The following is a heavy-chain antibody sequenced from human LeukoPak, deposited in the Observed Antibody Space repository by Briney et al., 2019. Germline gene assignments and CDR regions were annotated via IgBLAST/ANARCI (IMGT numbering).Heavy chain of an antibody. CDR1: GYTFTGYF. J-gene: IGHJ4*02. CDR3: AKAKALVARGYCSGGSCYFDY. V-gene: IGHV1-2*02. D-gene: IGHD2-15*01. CDR2: INPNSGGT. Sequence: ASVKVSCKASGYTFTGYFMHWVRQAPGQGLEWMGWINPNSGGTNYAQKFQGRVTTTRDTSISTAYMELSRLRSDDTAVYYCAKAKALVARGYCSGGSCYFDYWGQGTLVTVSS.